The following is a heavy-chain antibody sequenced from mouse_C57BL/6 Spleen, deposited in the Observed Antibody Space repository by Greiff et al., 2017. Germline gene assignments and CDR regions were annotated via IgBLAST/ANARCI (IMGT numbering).Heavy chain of an antibody. CDR1: GFTFSSYA. CDR3: ARDRRFITTVEDAMDY. D-gene: IGHD1-1*01. J-gene: IGHJ4*01. CDR2: ISDGGSYT. V-gene: IGHV5-4*01. Sequence: EVQLVESGGGLVKPGGSLKLSCAASGFTFSSYAMSWVRQTPEKRLEWVATISDGGSYTYYPDNVKGRFTISRDNAKNNLYLQMSQLKSEDTAMYYCARDRRFITTVEDAMDYWGQGTSVTVSS.